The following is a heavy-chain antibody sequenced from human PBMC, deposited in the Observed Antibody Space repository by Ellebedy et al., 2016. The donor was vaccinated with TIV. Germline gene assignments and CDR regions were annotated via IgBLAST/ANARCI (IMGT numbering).Heavy chain of an antibody. CDR1: GFTFSSYD. D-gene: IGHD5-24*01. CDR3: ARGSRDGYNYGVDY. V-gene: IGHV3-13*01. J-gene: IGHJ4*02. CDR2: IGTAGDT. Sequence: GESLKISCAASGFTFSSYDMHWVRQATGKGLEWVSAIGTAGDTYYPGSVKGRFTISREHAKNSLYLHMNSLRAGDTAVYYCARGSRDGYNYGVDYWGQGTLVTVSS.